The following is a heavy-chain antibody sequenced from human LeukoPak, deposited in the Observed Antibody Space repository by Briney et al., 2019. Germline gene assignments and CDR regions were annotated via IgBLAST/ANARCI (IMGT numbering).Heavy chain of an antibody. CDR2: MNPNSGNT. J-gene: IGHJ6*02. Sequence: GASVKVSCKASGYTFTSYDNNWGRQATGQGPEWMGWMNPNSGNTGYAQKFQGRVTMTRNTSISTAYMELSSLRSEDTAVYYCARGIVAGLRYYYYGMDVWGQGTTVTVSS. D-gene: IGHD5-12*01. V-gene: IGHV1-8*01. CDR3: ARGIVAGLRYYYYGMDV. CDR1: GYTFTSYD.